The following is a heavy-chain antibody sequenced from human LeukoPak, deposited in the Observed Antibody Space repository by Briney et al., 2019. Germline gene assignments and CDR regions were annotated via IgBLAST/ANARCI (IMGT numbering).Heavy chain of an antibody. CDR3: ASAEAGSFY. CDR2: IYYIEST. J-gene: IGHJ4*02. CDR1: GDSIRSYY. D-gene: IGHD6-19*01. V-gene: IGHV4-59*01. Sequence: SETLSLTCTVPGDSIRSYYWSWIRQPPRKGLEWIGYIYYIESTNNNPSLKSRATTSVDTSKNQLALKMSSVTAADAGVDYWASAEAGSFYWGQGTLVTVSS.